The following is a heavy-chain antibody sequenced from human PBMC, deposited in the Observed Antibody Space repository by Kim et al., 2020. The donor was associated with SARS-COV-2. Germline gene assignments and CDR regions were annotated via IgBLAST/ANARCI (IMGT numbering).Heavy chain of an antibody. CDR1: GGSFSDYS. D-gene: IGHD2-15*01. CDR3: ARGLRGGTGSCHFDS. Sequence: SETLSLTCAVYGGSFSDYSWTWVRQPPGKGPEWIGEIDHSGSTNYNPSLKSRVSISVDTYKNQFSLRLTSVTAADTAVYYCARGLRGGTGSCHFDSWGEGTTVAVSS. J-gene: IGHJ4*02. V-gene: IGHV4-34*01. CDR2: IDHSGST.